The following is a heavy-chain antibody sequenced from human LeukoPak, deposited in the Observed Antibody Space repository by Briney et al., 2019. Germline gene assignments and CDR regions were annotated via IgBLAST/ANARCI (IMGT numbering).Heavy chain of an antibody. J-gene: IGHJ4*02. V-gene: IGHV4-4*07. Sequence: SETLSLTCTVSGGSISSHYWSWIRQPAGKGLEWIGRIYTSGSTNYNPSLKSRVTMSVDTSKNQFSLKLSSVTAADTAVYYCARGTPTPYDFWSGYYPYYFDYWGQGTLVTVS. CDR2: IYTSGST. CDR3: ARGTPTPYDFWSGYYPYYFDY. CDR1: GGSISSHY. D-gene: IGHD3-3*01.